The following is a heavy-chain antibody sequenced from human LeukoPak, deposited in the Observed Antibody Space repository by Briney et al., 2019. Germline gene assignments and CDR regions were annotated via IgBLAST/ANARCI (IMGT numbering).Heavy chain of an antibody. CDR2: INHSGST. D-gene: IGHD3-9*01. CDR3: ARGPSVFYDSGPLIYCYYMEV. J-gene: IGHJ6*03. V-gene: IGHV4-34*01. CDR1: GGSFSGYY. Sequence: SETLSLTCAVYGGSFSGYYWSWIPQPPGKGLEWIGEINHSGSTNYNPSLKSRVTISVDTSKNQFSLKLSSVTAADTAVYYCARGPSVFYDSGPLIYCYYMEVWGKGSSVTVSS.